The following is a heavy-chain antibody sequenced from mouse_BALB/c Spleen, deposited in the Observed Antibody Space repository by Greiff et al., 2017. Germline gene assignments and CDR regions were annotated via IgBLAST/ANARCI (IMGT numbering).Heavy chain of an antibody. D-gene: IGHD2-3*01. CDR1: GYTFTDYA. CDR2: ISTYYGDA. CDR3: AREGPYDGYSLAY. V-gene: IGHV1S137*01. J-gene: IGHJ3*01. Sequence: QVQLQQSGAELVRPGVSVKISCKGSGYTFTDYAMHWVKQSHAKSLEWIGVISTYYGDASYNQKFKGKATMTVDKSSSTAYMELARLTSEDSAIYYCAREGPYDGYSLAYWGQGTLVTVSA.